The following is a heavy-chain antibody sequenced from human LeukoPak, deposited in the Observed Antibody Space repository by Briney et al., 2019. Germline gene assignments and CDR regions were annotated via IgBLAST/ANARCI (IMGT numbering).Heavy chain of an antibody. CDR3: ARGSGAPTPSPLDY. V-gene: IGHV4-4*09. D-gene: IGHD3-10*01. CDR2: IYTGGST. CDR1: GASTGSFY. J-gene: IGHJ4*02. Sequence: SETLSLTCAVSGASTGSFYWSWIRQPPGERLEWIGYIYTGGSTNYNPSLKSRVTISVDTSKNQFSLSLRSMTAADTAVYYCARGSGAPTPSPLDYGARESWSPSPQ.